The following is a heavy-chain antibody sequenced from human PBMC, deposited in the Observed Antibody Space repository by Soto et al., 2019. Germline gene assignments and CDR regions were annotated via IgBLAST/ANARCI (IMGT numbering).Heavy chain of an antibody. J-gene: IGHJ4*02. Sequence: SETLSLTCTVSGGSISSGGYYWSWIRQHPGKGLEWIGYIYYSGSTYYNPSLKSRVTISVDTSKNQFSLKLSSVTAADTAVYYCARLCGSYAVPHFDYWGQGTLVTVSS. D-gene: IGHD1-26*01. CDR1: GGSISSGGYY. V-gene: IGHV4-31*03. CDR3: ARLCGSYAVPHFDY. CDR2: IYYSGST.